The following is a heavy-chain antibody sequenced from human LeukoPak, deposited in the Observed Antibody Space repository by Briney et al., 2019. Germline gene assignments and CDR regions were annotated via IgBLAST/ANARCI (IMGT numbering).Heavy chain of an antibody. CDR1: GFTFDDYP. D-gene: IGHD3-3*02. J-gene: IGHJ4*02. Sequence: GGSLRLSCAASGFTFDDYPMHWVRQAPGKGLEWVSGISWNSASRGYADSVKGRFTISRDNAKNSLYLQMNSLRIEDTALYYCAKDILGDSLTGGPLDHWGQGTPVTVSS. CDR2: ISWNSASR. CDR3: AKDILGDSLTGGPLDH. V-gene: IGHV3-9*01.